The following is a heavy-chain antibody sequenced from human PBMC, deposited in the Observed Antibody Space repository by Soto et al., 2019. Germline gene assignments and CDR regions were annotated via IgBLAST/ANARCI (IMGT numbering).Heavy chain of an antibody. Sequence: GVSLRLSCAASGFTFDDYAMHWVRQVPGKGLEWVSGINWNSGSIGYADSVKGRFAISRDNAKNSLHLQMNSLRAEDTAFYYCVKDESINWYSGHFRHWGQGPLLTVSS. D-gene: IGHD6-13*01. J-gene: IGHJ1*01. V-gene: IGHV3-9*01. CDR1: GFTFDDYA. CDR3: VKDESINWYSGHFRH. CDR2: INWNSGSI.